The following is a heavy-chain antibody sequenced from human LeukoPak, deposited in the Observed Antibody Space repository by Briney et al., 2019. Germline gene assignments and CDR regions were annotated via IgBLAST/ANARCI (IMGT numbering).Heavy chain of an antibody. CDR2: INNDGTRI. Sequence: PGGSLRLSCAASGFTVSNSWMFWVRQAPGKGLMYVSEINNDGTRIRYVDSVKGRFTISRDGAKNTLFLQMNSLRDEDRAMYYSTRGGLPGGFYYWGQGVLVSVSS. CDR1: GFTVSNSW. V-gene: IGHV3-74*01. CDR3: TRGGLPGGFYY. J-gene: IGHJ4*02. D-gene: IGHD2-8*02.